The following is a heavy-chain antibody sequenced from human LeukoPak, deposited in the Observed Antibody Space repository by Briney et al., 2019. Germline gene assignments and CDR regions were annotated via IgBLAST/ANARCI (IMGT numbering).Heavy chain of an antibody. CDR2: ISYDGSNK. D-gene: IGHD2-2*01. CDR3: ARARDIVVVPAANGY. CDR1: GFTFSSYA. V-gene: IGHV3-30-3*01. Sequence: GGSLRLSCAASGFTFSSYAMHWVRQAPGKGLEWVAVISYDGSNKYYADSVKGRFTISRDNSKNTLYLQMNSLRAEDTAVYYCARARDIVVVPAANGYWGQGTLVTVSS. J-gene: IGHJ4*02.